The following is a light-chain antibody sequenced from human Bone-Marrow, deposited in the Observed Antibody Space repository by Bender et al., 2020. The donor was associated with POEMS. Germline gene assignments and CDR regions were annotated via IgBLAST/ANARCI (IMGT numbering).Light chain of an antibody. CDR3: SSWDDSLSGWV. CDR2: DVT. Sequence: QSALTQPASVSGSPGQSITISCTGTSSDIGSYNYVSWYQQHPDKAPKVMIYDVTNRPSGVSNRFSGSKSGNTASLAISDSQSEDEGDYYCSSWDDSLSGWVFGGGTKLTVL. J-gene: IGLJ3*02. V-gene: IGLV2-14*03. CDR1: SSDIGSYNY.